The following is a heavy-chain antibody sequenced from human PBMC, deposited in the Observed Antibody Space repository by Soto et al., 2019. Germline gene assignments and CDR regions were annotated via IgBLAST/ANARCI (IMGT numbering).Heavy chain of an antibody. CDR1: GFTFSGYA. CDR2: ISGRGDST. Sequence: GGSLRLSCAASGFTFSGYAMSWVRQVPGKGLEWVSGISGRGDSTYYADSVKGRFTISRDNSKNTLYLQMNSLRAEDTAVYYCAKSYGDYSWFDPWGQGTLVTVSS. D-gene: IGHD4-17*01. CDR3: AKSYGDYSWFDP. V-gene: IGHV3-23*01. J-gene: IGHJ5*02.